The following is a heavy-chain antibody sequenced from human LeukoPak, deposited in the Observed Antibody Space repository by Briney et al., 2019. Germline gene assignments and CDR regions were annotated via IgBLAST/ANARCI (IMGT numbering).Heavy chain of an antibody. D-gene: IGHD3-10*01. J-gene: IGHJ4*02. CDR2: IPYRGST. CDR3: ARCKDYYVSGSYYKTFDY. CDR1: GDSISSNNYY. V-gene: IGHV4-39*07. Sequence: SETLSLTCTVSGDSISSNNYYWAWIRQPPGKGLEWIGSIPYRGSTYYNPSLKSRVTMSVDTSKNQFSLKLSSVAAADTAVYYCARCKDYYVSGSYYKTFDYWGQGTLVTVSS.